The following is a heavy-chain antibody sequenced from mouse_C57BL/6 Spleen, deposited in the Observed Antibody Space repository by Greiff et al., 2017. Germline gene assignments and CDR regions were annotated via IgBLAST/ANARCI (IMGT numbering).Heavy chain of an antibody. CDR2: IYPGDGDT. J-gene: IGHJ2*01. V-gene: IGHV1-82*01. Sequence: QVQLQQSGPELVKPGASVKISCKASGYAFSSSWMNWVKQRPGKGLEWIGRIYPGDGDTNYNGKFKGKATLTADKSSSTAYMQLSSLTSEDSAVYFCARSRGYYSNYLDYWGQGTTLTVSS. CDR1: GYAFSSSW. D-gene: IGHD2-12*01. CDR3: ARSRGYYSNYLDY.